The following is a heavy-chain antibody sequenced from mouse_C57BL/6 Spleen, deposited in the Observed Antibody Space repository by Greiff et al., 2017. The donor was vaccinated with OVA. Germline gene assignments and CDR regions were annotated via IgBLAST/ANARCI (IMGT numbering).Heavy chain of an antibody. CDR3: ARERDYYGSSYFDY. V-gene: IGHV5-17*01. Sequence: EVMLVESGGGLVKPGGSLKLSCAASGFTFSDYGMHWVRQAPEKGLEWVAYISSGSSTIYYADTVKGRFTISRDNAKNTLFLQMTSLRSEDTAMYYCARERDYYGSSYFDYWGQVTTLTVSS. CDR2: ISSGSSTI. CDR1: GFTFSDYG. D-gene: IGHD1-1*01. J-gene: IGHJ2*01.